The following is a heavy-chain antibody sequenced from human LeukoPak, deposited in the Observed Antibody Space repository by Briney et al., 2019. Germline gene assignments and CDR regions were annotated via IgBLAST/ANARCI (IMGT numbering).Heavy chain of an antibody. CDR3: ARQFRGPYYFDY. Sequence: SQTLSLTCTVSGGSVSSGGYYWSRIRQHPGKGLEWIGYIHSSGRTYYSPSLRSRLTISTDTSKNQFSLKLSSVTAADTAVYYCARQFRGPYYFDYWGQGTLVTVSS. CDR2: IHSSGRT. D-gene: IGHD3-10*01. V-gene: IGHV4-31*03. J-gene: IGHJ4*02. CDR1: GGSVSSGGYY.